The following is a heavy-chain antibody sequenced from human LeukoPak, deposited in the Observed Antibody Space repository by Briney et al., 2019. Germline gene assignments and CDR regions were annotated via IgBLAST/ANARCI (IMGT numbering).Heavy chain of an antibody. V-gene: IGHV1-69*04. J-gene: IGHJ4*02. CDR3: ARGGLRVVVAAALDY. D-gene: IGHD2-15*01. CDR2: IIPILGIA. Sequence: SVKVSCKASGGTFSSYAISWVRQAPGQGLEWMGRIIPILGIANYAQKFQGRVTITADKSTSTAYMELSSLRSEDTAVYYCARGGLRVVVAAALDYWGQGTLVTVSS. CDR1: GGTFSSYA.